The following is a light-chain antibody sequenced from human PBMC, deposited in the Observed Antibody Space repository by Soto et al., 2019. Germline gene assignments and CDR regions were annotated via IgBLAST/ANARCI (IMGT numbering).Light chain of an antibody. J-gene: IGKJ1*01. V-gene: IGKV1-39*01. Sequence: DIQMTQSPSSLSASVGDRVTITCRASQSISSYLNWYQQKPGKAPKLXXYAASSLQSGVPSRFSGSGSGTDFTLTISSLQPEDFATYYCQQSYSTPPWTFGQGTQVDIK. CDR1: QSISSY. CDR2: AAS. CDR3: QQSYSTPPWT.